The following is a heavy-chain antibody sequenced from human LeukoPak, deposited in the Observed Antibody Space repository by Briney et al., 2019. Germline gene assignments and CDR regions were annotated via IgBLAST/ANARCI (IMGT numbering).Heavy chain of an antibody. D-gene: IGHD3-22*01. Sequence: PSETLSLTCTVSGGSISSYYWSWIRQPPGKGLEWIGRIYTSGSTNNNPSLKSRVTISVDTSKNQFSLKLTSVTAADTAVYYCARGPYKYDGSGAFDIWGQGTMVTVSS. CDR3: ARGPYKYDGSGAFDI. CDR1: GGSISSYY. CDR2: IYTSGST. J-gene: IGHJ3*02. V-gene: IGHV4-4*09.